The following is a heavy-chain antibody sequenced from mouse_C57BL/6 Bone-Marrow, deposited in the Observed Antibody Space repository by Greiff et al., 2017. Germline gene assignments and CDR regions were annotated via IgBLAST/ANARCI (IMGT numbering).Heavy chain of an antibody. J-gene: IGHJ2*01. CDR1: GFTFSSYG. CDR2: ISSGGSYT. Sequence: EVKVVESGGDLVKPGGSLKLSCAASGFTFSSYGMSWVRQTPDKRLEWVATISSGGSYTYYPDSVKGRFTISRDNAKNTLYLQMSSLKSEDTAMYYCARHDHYGSSPLDYWGGGTTHTVTS. V-gene: IGHV5-6*01. D-gene: IGHD1-1*01. CDR3: ARHDHYGSSPLDY.